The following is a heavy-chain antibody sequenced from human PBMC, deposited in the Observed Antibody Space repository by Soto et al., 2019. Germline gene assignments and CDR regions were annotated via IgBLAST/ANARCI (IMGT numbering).Heavy chain of an antibody. CDR1: GGSISSYY. CDR2: IYYSGST. Sequence: SETLSLTCTVSGGSISSYYWSWIRQPPGKGLEWIGYIYYSGSTNYNPSLKSRVTISVDTSKNQFSLKLSSVTAADTAVYYCARLVSGSRFDYWGQGTLVTVS. J-gene: IGHJ4*02. V-gene: IGHV4-59*08. D-gene: IGHD1-26*01. CDR3: ARLVSGSRFDY.